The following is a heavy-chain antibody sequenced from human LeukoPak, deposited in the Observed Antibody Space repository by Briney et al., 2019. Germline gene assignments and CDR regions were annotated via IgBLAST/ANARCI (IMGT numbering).Heavy chain of an antibody. Sequence: WASVKVSCKASGYTFTGYYMHWVRQAPGQGLEWMGWINPNSGGTNYAQKFQGRVTMTRDTSISTAYMELSRLRSDDTAVYYCARTTNYGSGSYYNGPHDYWGQGTLVTVSS. J-gene: IGHJ4*02. D-gene: IGHD3-10*01. V-gene: IGHV1-2*02. CDR1: GYTFTGYY. CDR2: INPNSGGT. CDR3: ARTTNYGSGSYYNGPHDY.